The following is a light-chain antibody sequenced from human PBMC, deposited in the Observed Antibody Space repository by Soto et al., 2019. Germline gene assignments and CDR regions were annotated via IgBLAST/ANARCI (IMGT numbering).Light chain of an antibody. CDR2: DAS. CDR3: QQYNSYSRT. J-gene: IGKJ1*01. Sequence: DIQMTQSPSTLSASVGDRVTITCRASQSISSWLAWYQQKPGKAPKLLIYDASSLESGVPSRFSGSGSGTEFTLTISNLQPDDFATYYCQQYNSYSRTFGQGTRWIS. V-gene: IGKV1-5*01. CDR1: QSISSW.